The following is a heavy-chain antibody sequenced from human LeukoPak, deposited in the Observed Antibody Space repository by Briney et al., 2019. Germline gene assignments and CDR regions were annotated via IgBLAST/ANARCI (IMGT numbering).Heavy chain of an antibody. V-gene: IGHV3-30*18. CDR3: AKGGKYYGDYSMDV. Sequence: PGGALRLSCAASGFTFSSYCMHWVRQAPGKGLEWVAVISYDGSNKYYADSVKGRFTISRDNSKNTLYLQMNSLRAEDTAVYYCAKGGKYYGDYSMDVWGKGTTVTVSS. CDR2: ISYDGSNK. D-gene: IGHD4-17*01. J-gene: IGHJ6*04. CDR1: GFTFSSYC.